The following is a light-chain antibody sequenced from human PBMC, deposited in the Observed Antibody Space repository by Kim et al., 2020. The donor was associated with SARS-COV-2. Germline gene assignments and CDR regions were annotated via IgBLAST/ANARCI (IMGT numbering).Light chain of an antibody. CDR3: QQYKTYPWT. CDR2: KAS. CDR1: QSVSPA. Sequence: ASVVDTFTSTCRASQSVSPAWAWFRHKPGKAPSLLMYKASSLESGVPARFSGSGSGTEFTLTITSLQPDDFATYYCQQYKTYPWTFGQGTKVDIK. J-gene: IGKJ1*01. V-gene: IGKV1-5*03.